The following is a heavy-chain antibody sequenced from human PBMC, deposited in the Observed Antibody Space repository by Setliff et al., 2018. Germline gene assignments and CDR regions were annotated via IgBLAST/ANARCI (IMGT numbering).Heavy chain of an antibody. Sequence: GGSLRLSCAASGFTFSGYYMQWVRQAPGKGLEWVSYISSSSHIISYADSVKGRFTISRDDSKDSLFLQMNNLKTEDTAVYYCVRAAAGLDIWSQKIVVTVSS. CDR2: ISSSSHII. V-gene: IGHV3-48*01. D-gene: IGHD3-16*01. CDR3: VRAAAGLDI. J-gene: IGHJ4*02. CDR1: GFTFSGYY.